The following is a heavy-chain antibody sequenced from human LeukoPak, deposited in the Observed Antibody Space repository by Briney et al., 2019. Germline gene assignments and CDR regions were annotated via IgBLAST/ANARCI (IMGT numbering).Heavy chain of an antibody. V-gene: IGHV3-11*01. CDR3: AKGSLAAPATPLDF. D-gene: IGHD2-15*01. Sequence: NPGGSLRLSCTASGFTFSDSFMSWIRQAPGKGLEWISYISSRSTTIYYADSEKGRFTISRDNAKNSLYLQINSLRVEDTAVFYCAKGSLAAPATPLDFWGKGTLVTVSS. CDR2: ISSRSTTI. J-gene: IGHJ4*02. CDR1: GFTFSDSF.